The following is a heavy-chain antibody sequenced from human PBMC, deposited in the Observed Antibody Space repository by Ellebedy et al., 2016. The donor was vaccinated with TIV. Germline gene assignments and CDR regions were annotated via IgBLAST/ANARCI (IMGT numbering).Heavy chain of an antibody. Sequence: SETLSLTXTVSGDSVYNFYWNWIRQPAGKGLEWIGRVYTSGYTNSNPSLKSRVTMSVDTSKNQVSLDLTSVTAADTAVYYCARGGNSYGTPTVWGRGTTVTVSS. J-gene: IGHJ6*04. V-gene: IGHV4-4*07. D-gene: IGHD5-18*01. CDR3: ARGGNSYGTPTV. CDR1: GDSVYNFY. CDR2: VYTSGYT.